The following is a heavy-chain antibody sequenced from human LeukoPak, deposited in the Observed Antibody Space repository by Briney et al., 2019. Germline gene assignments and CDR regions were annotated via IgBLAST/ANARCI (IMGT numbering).Heavy chain of an antibody. CDR3: ARALTSLPGINWFDP. V-gene: IGHV4-34*01. D-gene: IGHD7-27*01. J-gene: IGHJ5*02. CDR2: INHSGST. Sequence: SETLSLTCAVYGGSFSGYYWSWIRQPPGKGLEWIGEINHSGSTNYNPSLKSPVTISVDTSKNQFSLKLSSVTAADTAMYYCARALTSLPGINWFDPWGQGTLVTVSS. CDR1: GGSFSGYY.